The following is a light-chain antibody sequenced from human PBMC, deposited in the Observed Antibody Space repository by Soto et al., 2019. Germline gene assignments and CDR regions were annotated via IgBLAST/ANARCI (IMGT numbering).Light chain of an antibody. J-gene: IGKJ1*01. Sequence: DIQMTQSPSTLSGSVGDSVTLTCRASQTISSWLAWYQQKTGKAPRLLIYKASTLEIGVPSRFRGSGSGTEFTLTISRLQPDDVETYYCQQYNDYSWTFGQGTKVDIK. CDR3: QQYNDYSWT. CDR1: QTISSW. V-gene: IGKV1-5*03. CDR2: KAS.